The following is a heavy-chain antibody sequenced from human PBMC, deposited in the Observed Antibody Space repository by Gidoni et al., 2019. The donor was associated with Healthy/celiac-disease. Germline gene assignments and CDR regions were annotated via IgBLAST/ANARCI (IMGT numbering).Heavy chain of an antibody. D-gene: IGHD3-22*01. J-gene: IGHJ3*02. Sequence: QVQLQESVPGLVQTSQTLSLTCTVSGGPISSGGYYWSWIRQHPGKGLEWIGYIYYSGSTYYNPSLKSRVTISVDTSKNQFSLKLSSVTAADTAVYYCARASSPYYDSSGNDAFDIWGKGTMVTVSS. V-gene: IGHV4-31*03. CDR2: IYYSGST. CDR3: ARASSPYYDSSGNDAFDI. CDR1: GGPISSGGYY.